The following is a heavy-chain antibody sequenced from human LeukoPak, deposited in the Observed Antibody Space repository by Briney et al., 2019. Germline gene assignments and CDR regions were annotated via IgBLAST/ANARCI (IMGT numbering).Heavy chain of an antibody. CDR2: ISYDGTNE. CDR1: GFTFSSYA. Sequence: LSGGSLRLSCAASGFTFSSYAMHWVRQAPGKGLEWVAVISYDGTNEYSADSVKGRFTIPRDNSKNTLYLQMNSLRAEDTAVYYCAREGPNPPYAFDIWGQGTMVTVSS. J-gene: IGHJ3*02. V-gene: IGHV3-30*04. CDR3: AREGPNPPYAFDI.